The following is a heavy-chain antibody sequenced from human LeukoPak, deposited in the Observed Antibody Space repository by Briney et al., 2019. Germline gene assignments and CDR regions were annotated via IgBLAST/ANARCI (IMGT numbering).Heavy chain of an antibody. CDR3: ARAPNDFGDYPFDS. V-gene: IGHV1-69*06. J-gene: IGHJ4*02. CDR2: IIPIFGTT. Sequence: GSSVKVSCKASGGTFSTYAINWVRQAPGQGLEWMGRIIPIFGTTDYAQKFQDRVTFTADRSTSTTYMDLSSLTSVDTAVYYCARAPNDFGDYPFDSWGQGTLVTVSS. D-gene: IGHD4-17*01. CDR1: GGTFSTYA.